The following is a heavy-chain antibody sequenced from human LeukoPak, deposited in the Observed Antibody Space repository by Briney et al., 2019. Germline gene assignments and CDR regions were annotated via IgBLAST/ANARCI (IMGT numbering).Heavy chain of an antibody. V-gene: IGHV1-2*02. J-gene: IGHJ5*02. CDR2: INPNSGGT. CDR1: GYTFTVYY. Sequence: ASVKVSCKASGYTFTVYYMHWVRQAPGQGLEWMGWINPNSGGTNYAQKFQGRVTMTRDTSISTAYMELSRLRSDDTAVYYCARAERPENWFDPWGQGTLVTVSS. CDR3: ARAERPENWFDP.